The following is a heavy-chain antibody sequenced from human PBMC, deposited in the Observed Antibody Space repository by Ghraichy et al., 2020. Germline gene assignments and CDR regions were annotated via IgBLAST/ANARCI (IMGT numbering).Heavy chain of an antibody. CDR3: ARDGLSGSTGMDY. Sequence: GGSLRLSCAASGFTFSSYSMNWVRQAPGKGLEWVSSISSSSSYIYYADSVKGRFTISRDNAKNSLYLQMNSLRAEDTAVYYCARDGLSGSTGMDYWGQGTLVTVSS. J-gene: IGHJ4*02. V-gene: IGHV3-21*01. CDR1: GFTFSSYS. D-gene: IGHD1-26*01. CDR2: ISSSSSYI.